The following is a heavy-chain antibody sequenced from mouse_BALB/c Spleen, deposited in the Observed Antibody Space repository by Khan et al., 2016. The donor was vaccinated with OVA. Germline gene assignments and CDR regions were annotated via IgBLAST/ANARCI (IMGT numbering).Heavy chain of an antibody. CDR1: GYTFTDFT. Sequence: QIQLVQSGAELVRPGVSVKISCKGSGYTFTDFTMHWVKQSHAKSLEWIGVISTYYGDVTYNQKFKGKATMTVDKSSSTAYMELARLTSEDSAIYECTRGGGGNRFAYWGQGTLVTVSA. V-gene: IGHV1S137*01. J-gene: IGHJ3*01. CDR2: ISTYYGDV. CDR3: TRGGGGNRFAY.